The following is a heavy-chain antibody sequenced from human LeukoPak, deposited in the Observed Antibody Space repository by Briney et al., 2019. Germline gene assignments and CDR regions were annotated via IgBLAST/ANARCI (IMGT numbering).Heavy chain of an antibody. V-gene: IGHV3-23*01. D-gene: IGHD6-13*01. CDR2: MTGSSDST. J-gene: IGHJ4*02. CDR3: AKGSAAARPYYFDY. CDR1: GFTFSNYV. Sequence: GGSLRLSSAASGFTFSNYVMSWVRLVPGKGLEWVSAMTGSSDSTYYADSVKGRFTISRDNSKNTLYLQMNSLRVEDTAVYYCAKGSAAARPYYFDYWGQGTLVTVSS.